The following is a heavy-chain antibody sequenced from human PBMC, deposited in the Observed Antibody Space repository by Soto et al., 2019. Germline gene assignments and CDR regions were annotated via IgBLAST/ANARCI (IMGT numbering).Heavy chain of an antibody. V-gene: IGHV3-48*01. Sequence: GGSLRLSCAASGFTFSSYSMNWVRQAPGKGLEWISYISSSSSTMYYADSVKGRFTVSRDNAKNSLSLQMNSLRAEDTAVYYCARVFDTYYFDLWGQGNMVTVSS. CDR3: ARVFDTYYFDL. D-gene: IGHD3-9*01. CDR1: GFTFSSYS. CDR2: ISSSSSTM. J-gene: IGHJ4*02.